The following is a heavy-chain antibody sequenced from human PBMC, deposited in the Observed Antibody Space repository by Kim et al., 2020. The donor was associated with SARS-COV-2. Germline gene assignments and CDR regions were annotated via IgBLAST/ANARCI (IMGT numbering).Heavy chain of an antibody. Sequence: GGSLRLSCAASGFTFSSYWMSWVRQAPGKGLEWVANIKQDGSEKYYVDSVKGRFTISRDNAKNSLYLQMNSLRAEDTAVYYCARDMGSSWYGGFDYWGQGTLVTVSS. D-gene: IGHD6-13*01. J-gene: IGHJ4*02. V-gene: IGHV3-7*03. CDR1: GFTFSSYW. CDR3: ARDMGSSWYGGFDY. CDR2: IKQDGSEK.